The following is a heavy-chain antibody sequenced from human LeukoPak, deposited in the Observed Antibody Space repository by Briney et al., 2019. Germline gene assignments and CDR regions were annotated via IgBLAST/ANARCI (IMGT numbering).Heavy chain of an antibody. Sequence: GGSLRLSCAASGFTFSSYGMHWLRQAPGKGLEWVAVIWYDGSNKYYADSVKGRFTISRDNSKNTLYLQMNSLRAEDTAVYYCARDRLVVVRNWFELWGQGTLVTVSS. V-gene: IGHV3-33*01. CDR2: IWYDGSNK. CDR3: ARDRLVVVRNWFEL. J-gene: IGHJ5*02. CDR1: GFTFSSYG. D-gene: IGHD3-22*01.